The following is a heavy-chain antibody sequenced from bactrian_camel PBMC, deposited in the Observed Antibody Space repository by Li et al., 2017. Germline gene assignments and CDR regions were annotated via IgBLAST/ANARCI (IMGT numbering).Heavy chain of an antibody. D-gene: IGHD1*01. CDR1: GDAAGSPY. CDR2: LHYDGRT. V-gene: IGHV3S55*01. J-gene: IGHJ6*01. Sequence: HVQLVESGGGSVQAGGSLRLSCSASGDAAGSPYMAWFRQAPGKEREGVAALHYDGRTSYSPSLMGRFTISKDIANNTVHLKMNRLKPEDTGMYYCAADLRGRCKFWPHSELGYWGQGTQVTVS. CDR3: AADLRGRCKFWPHSELGY.